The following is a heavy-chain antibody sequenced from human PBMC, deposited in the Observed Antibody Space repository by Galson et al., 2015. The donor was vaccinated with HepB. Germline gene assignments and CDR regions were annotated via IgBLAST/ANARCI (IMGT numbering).Heavy chain of an antibody. D-gene: IGHD1-26*01. CDR3: TGEGVGPTAFDY. V-gene: IGHV3-15*07. J-gene: IGHJ4*02. Sequence: SLRLSCAASGFTFKNAWMTWVRQTPGKGLGWVGRIKSKTDGGTTDDAVPVKGRFTISRDDSKNTLYLQMNSLKIEDTAVYYCTGEGVGPTAFDYWGQGTLVTVSS. CDR1: GFTFKNAW. CDR2: IKSKTDGGTT.